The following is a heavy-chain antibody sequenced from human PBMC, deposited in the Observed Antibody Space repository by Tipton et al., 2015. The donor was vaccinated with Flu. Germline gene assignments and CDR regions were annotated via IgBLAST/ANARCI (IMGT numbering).Heavy chain of an antibody. CDR2: VFLNGSA. D-gene: IGHD4-11*01. J-gene: IGHJ5*02. Sequence: TLSLTCTVSGDAITSDIYFWTWIRQPAGKGLECIGRVFLNGSAKYNPSVKSRVTISIDTSKNQFSLKLRSVTAADTAVYYCARRDYSNYVSEPKNWFHPWGQGTLITVSS. V-gene: IGHV4-61*02. CDR3: ARRDYSNYVSEPKNWFHP. CDR1: GDAITSDIYF.